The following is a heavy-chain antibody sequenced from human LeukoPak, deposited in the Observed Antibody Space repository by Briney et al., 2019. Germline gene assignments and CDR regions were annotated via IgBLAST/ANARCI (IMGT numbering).Heavy chain of an antibody. D-gene: IGHD3-3*01. CDR2: ISAYNGNT. V-gene: IGHV1-18*01. Sequence: GASVKVSCKASGYTFTSYGISWVRQAPGQGLEWMGWISAYNGNTNYAQKLQGRVTMTTDTFTSTAYMELRSLRSDDTAVYHCVRVEKTIFGVVTLAQNHHLYYVYTDVWGKGTTVTVSS. J-gene: IGHJ6*03. CDR3: VRVEKTIFGVVTLAQNHHLYYVYTDV. CDR1: GYTFTSYG.